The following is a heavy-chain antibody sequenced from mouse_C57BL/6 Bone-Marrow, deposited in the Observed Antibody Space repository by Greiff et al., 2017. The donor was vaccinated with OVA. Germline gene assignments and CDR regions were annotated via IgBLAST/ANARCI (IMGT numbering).Heavy chain of an antibody. Sequence: EVQLVESGGGLVKPGGSLKLSCAASGFTFSDYGMHWVRQAPEKGLEWVAYISSGSSTIYYADTVKGRFTISRDNAKNTLFLQMTSLRSEDTAMYYCARGGGPYAMDYWGQGTSVTVSS. CDR2: ISSGSSTI. V-gene: IGHV5-17*01. CDR1: GFTFSDYG. CDR3: ARGGGPYAMDY. J-gene: IGHJ4*01.